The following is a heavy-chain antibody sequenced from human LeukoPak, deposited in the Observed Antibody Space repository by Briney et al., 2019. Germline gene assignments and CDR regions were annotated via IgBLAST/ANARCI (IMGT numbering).Heavy chain of an antibody. CDR2: IIPILGIA. Sequence: GSSVKVSCKASGGTFSSYAISWVRQAPGQGLEWMGRIIPILGIANYAQKFQGRVTITADKSTSTAYMELSSLRSEDTAVYYCAREEEEYDGMDVWGQGTTVTVSS. CDR3: AREEEEYDGMDV. J-gene: IGHJ6*02. CDR1: GGTFSSYA. V-gene: IGHV1-69*04.